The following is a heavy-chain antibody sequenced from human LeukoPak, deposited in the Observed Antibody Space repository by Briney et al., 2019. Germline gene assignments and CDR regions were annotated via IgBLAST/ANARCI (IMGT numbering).Heavy chain of an antibody. CDR2: ISAYNGNT. D-gene: IGHD2-15*01. CDR3: ARDFLGVVVAATDNWFDP. J-gene: IGHJ5*02. CDR1: GYTFTSYG. V-gene: IGHV1-18*01. Sequence: ASVKVSCKASGYTFTSYGISWVRHAPGQGLEWMGWISAYNGNTNYAQKLQGRVTMTTDTSTSTAYMELRSLRSDDTAVYYCARDFLGVVVAATDNWFDPWGQGTLVTVSS.